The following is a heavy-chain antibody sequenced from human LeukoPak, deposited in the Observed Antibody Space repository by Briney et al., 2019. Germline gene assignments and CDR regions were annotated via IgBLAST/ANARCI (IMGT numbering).Heavy chain of an antibody. Sequence: AXVKVSCKASGGTFSSYAISWVRQAPGQGLEWMGRIIPIFGKANYAKKLQGRVTITTDESTSTAYMELSSLRSEDTAVYYCACGYYDSSGSNWFDPWGQGTLVTVSS. CDR3: ACGYYDSSGSNWFDP. J-gene: IGHJ5*02. V-gene: IGHV1-69*05. CDR2: IIPIFGKA. D-gene: IGHD3-22*01. CDR1: GGTFSSYA.